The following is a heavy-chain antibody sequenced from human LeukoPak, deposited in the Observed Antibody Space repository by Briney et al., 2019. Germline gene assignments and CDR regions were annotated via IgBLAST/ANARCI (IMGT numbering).Heavy chain of an antibody. J-gene: IGHJ4*02. V-gene: IGHV3-66*01. CDR2: IYSGGST. D-gene: IGHD4-17*01. Sequence: GGSLRLSCAASGFTVSSNYMSWVRQAPGKGLEWVSVIYSGGSTYYADSVKGRFTISRDNSKNTLYLQMNSLRAEDTAVYYCARGVTTVTTGGFDYWGQGTLVTVSS. CDR1: GFTVSSNY. CDR3: ARGVTTVTTGGFDY.